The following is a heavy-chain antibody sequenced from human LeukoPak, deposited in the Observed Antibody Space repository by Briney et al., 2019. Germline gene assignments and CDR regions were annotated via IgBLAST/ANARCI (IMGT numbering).Heavy chain of an antibody. Sequence: PGGSLRLSCAAFGFTFSSYWMGWVRQAPGKGLEWLATINPDGYDKYYVDSLKGRFTISRDNAENSLFLQMDSLRAEDTAVYYCARVGPWTPITMIVSDPGWFDPWGQGTLVTVSS. D-gene: IGHD3-22*01. CDR3: ARVGPWTPITMIVSDPGWFDP. CDR2: INPDGYDK. V-gene: IGHV3-7*01. CDR1: GFTFSSYW. J-gene: IGHJ5*02.